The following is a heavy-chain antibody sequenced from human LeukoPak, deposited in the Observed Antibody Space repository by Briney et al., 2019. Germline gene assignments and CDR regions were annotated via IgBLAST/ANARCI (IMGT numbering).Heavy chain of an antibody. CDR3: AMTAYCSGGSCYSGYYYYMDV. V-gene: IGHV1-69*05. CDR2: IIPIFGTA. J-gene: IGHJ6*03. Sequence: GASVKVSCKASGGTFSSYAISWVRQAPGQGLEWMGGIIPIFGTANYAQKFQGRVTITTDESTSTAYMELSSLRSEDTAVYYCAMTAYCSGGSCYSGYYYYMDVWGKGTTVTVSS. D-gene: IGHD2-15*01. CDR1: GGTFSSYA.